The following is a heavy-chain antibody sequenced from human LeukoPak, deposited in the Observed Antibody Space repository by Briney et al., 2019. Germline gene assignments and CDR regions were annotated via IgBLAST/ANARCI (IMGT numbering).Heavy chain of an antibody. V-gene: IGHV1-69*04. CDR1: GGTFSSYA. J-gene: IGHJ5*02. CDR3: ARDYDSSGYLNWFDP. Sequence: SVKVSCKASGGTFSSYAISWVRQAPGQGLEWMGRIIPILGIANYAQKFQGRVTITADKSTSTAYMELSSLRSEDTAVYYCARDYDSSGYLNWFDPWGQGTLVTVSS. CDR2: IIPILGIA. D-gene: IGHD3-22*01.